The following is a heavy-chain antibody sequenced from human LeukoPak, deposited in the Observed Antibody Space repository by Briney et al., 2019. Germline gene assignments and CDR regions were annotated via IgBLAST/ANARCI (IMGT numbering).Heavy chain of an antibody. Sequence: SETLSLTCTVSGGSISSGDCYWSWIRQPPGKGLEWIGYIYYSGSTYYNPSLKSRVTISVDTSKNQFSLKLSSVTAADTAVYYCARSYYYDSSGYIDYWGQGTLVTVSS. CDR1: GGSISSGDCY. CDR2: IYYSGST. V-gene: IGHV4-30-4*08. J-gene: IGHJ4*02. CDR3: ARSYYYDSSGYIDY. D-gene: IGHD3-22*01.